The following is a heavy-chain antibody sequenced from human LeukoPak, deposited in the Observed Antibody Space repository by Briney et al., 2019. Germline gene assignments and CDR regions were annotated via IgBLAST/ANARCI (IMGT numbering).Heavy chain of an antibody. Sequence: KVSCKGSGYSFTSYWIGWVRQMPGKGLEWMGVIYPGDSDTRYSPSFQGQVTISVDKSISTAYLQWSSLKGSDTAMYYCARQKGGSRSFNDYWGQGTPVTVSS. J-gene: IGHJ4*02. CDR2: IYPGDSDT. D-gene: IGHD1-26*01. CDR3: ARQKGGSRSFNDY. CDR1: GYSFTSYW. V-gene: IGHV5-51*01.